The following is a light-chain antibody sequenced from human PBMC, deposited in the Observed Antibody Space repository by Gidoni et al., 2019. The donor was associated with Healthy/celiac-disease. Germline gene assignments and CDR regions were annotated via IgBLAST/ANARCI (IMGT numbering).Light chain of an antibody. CDR1: RSNVVSYNL. Sequence: QSALTQPASVTGSPGQSITISCTGTRSNVVSYNLVSWHQQRPGKAPKLTIYEGSKRPSGVSHRFAGSKSGNTASLTISGLQAEDEADYYCCSYAGSSTWVFGGGTKLTVL. J-gene: IGLJ3*02. V-gene: IGLV2-23*01. CDR3: CSYAGSSTWV. CDR2: EGS.